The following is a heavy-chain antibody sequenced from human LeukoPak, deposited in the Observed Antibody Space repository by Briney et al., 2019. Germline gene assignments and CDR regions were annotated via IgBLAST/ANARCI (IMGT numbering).Heavy chain of an antibody. Sequence: GGSLRLSCAGYGITLSELWMNWVRQVPGKGLEWVANIKQDGSEKKYVDSVEGRFTISRDNAKNSVYLQMNSQRVDDTAVYYCVGGYGWLPDYWGQGALVTVSS. CDR1: GITLSELW. V-gene: IGHV3-7*04. D-gene: IGHD6-19*01. CDR2: IKQDGSEK. J-gene: IGHJ4*02. CDR3: VGGYGWLPDY.